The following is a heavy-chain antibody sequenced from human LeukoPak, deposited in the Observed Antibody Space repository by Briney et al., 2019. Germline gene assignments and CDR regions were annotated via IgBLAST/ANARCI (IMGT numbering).Heavy chain of an antibody. V-gene: IGHV4-34*01. J-gene: IGHJ5*02. CDR1: GGSFSGYY. CDR3: ARGYRAVVAAYNWFDP. CDR2: INHSGST. Sequence: PSEALSLTCAVYGGSFSGYYWSWIRQPPGKGLEWIGEINHSGSTNYNPSLKSRVTISVDTSKNQFSLKLSSVTAADTAVYYCARGYRAVVAAYNWFDPWGQGTLVTVSS. D-gene: IGHD2-15*01.